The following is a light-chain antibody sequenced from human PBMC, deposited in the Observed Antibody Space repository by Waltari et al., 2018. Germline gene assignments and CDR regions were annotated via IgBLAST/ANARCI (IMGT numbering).Light chain of an antibody. CDR1: HSISTW. CDR2: AAS. J-gene: IGKJ1*01. CDR3: QHYNAYRT. V-gene: IGKV1-5*01. Sequence: DIQMTQSPSTLSASVGDRVIITCRASHSISTWLAWYQQKPGKAPKLLIFAASSLQTGGPSRFSGSGSGTEFTLTINSLQPDDFATYYCQHYNAYRTFGQGTKVEIK.